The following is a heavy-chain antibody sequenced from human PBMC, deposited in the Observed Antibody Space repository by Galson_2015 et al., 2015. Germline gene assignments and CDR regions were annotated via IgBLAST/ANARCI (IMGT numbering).Heavy chain of an antibody. J-gene: IGHJ5*02. CDR3: ARESRVTTVTSSNWFDP. CDR1: GFTFSDYY. Sequence: SLRLSCAASGFTFSDYYMSWIRQAPGKGLEWVSYISSSSSYTNYADSVKGRFTISRDNAKNSLYLQMNSLRAEDTAVYYCARESRVTTVTSSNWFDPWGQGTLVTVSS. D-gene: IGHD4-17*01. V-gene: IGHV3-11*05. CDR2: ISSSSSYT.